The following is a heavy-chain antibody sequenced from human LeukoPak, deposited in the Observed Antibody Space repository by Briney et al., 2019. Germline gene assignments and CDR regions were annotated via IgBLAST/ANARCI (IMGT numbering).Heavy chain of an antibody. CDR2: ISSSGSTI. V-gene: IGHV3-48*03. D-gene: IGHD2-21*02. J-gene: IGHJ6*02. Sequence: GSLRLSCAASGFTFSSYEMNWVRQAPGKGLEWVSYISSSGSTIYYADSVKGRFTISRDNAKNSLYLQMNSLRAEDTAVYYCATFIVVVTAIPTDHGMDVWGQGTTVNVSS. CDR3: ATFIVVVTAIPTDHGMDV. CDR1: GFTFSSYE.